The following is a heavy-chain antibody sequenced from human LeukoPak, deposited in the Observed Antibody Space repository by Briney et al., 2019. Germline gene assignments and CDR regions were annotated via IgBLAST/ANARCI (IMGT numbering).Heavy chain of an antibody. J-gene: IGHJ4*02. CDR3: ARGALIGRWYSPLDY. V-gene: IGHV4-4*07. CDR1: GGSISSYY. CDR2: IYTSGST. Sequence: SETLSLTCTVSGGSISSYYWSWIRQPAGKGLEWIGRIYTSGSTNYNPSLKSRVTMSVDTSKNQFSLKLSSVTAADTAVYYCARGALIGRWYSPLDYWGQGTLVTVSS. D-gene: IGHD2-15*01.